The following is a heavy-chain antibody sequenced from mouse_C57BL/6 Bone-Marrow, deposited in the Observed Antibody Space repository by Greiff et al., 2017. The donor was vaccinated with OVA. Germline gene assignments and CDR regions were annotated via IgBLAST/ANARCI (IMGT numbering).Heavy chain of an antibody. CDR3: ARRNYDYDFAWFAY. D-gene: IGHD2-4*01. V-gene: IGHV5-17*01. CDR2: ISSGSSTI. CDR1: GFTFSDYG. Sequence: EVQLQESGGGLVKPGGSLKLSCAASGFTFSDYGMHWVRQAPEKGLAWVAYISSGSSTIYYADTVKGRFTISRDNAKNTLFLQMTSLRSEDTAMYYCARRNYDYDFAWFAYWGQGTLVTVSA. J-gene: IGHJ3*01.